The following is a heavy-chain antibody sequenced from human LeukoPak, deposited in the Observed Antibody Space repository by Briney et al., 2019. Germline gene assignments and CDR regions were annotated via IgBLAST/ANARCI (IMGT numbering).Heavy chain of an antibody. CDR3: AKLIGYGSGSSNY. CDR1: GFTVSSNY. V-gene: IGHV3-23*01. CDR2: ISGSGDST. D-gene: IGHD3-10*01. J-gene: IGHJ4*02. Sequence: GGSLRLSCAASGFTVSSNYMSWVRQAPGKGLGWVSVISGSGDSTDYADSVKGRFTISRDNSKNTLYLQMNSLRAEDTAVYYCAKLIGYGSGSSNYWGQGILVTVSS.